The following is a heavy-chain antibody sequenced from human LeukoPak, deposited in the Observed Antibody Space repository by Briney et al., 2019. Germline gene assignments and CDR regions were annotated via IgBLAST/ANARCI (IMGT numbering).Heavy chain of an antibody. Sequence: PGGSLRLSCAASGFTFSNAWMNWVRQTPGKGLEWIGEINRGGSTNYNPSLKSRVTISVDTSKNQFSLRLNSVTAADTAVYYCARDLCYDSSGYCFDYWGQGTLVTVSS. CDR2: INRGGST. V-gene: IGHV4-34*01. J-gene: IGHJ4*02. D-gene: IGHD3-22*01. CDR1: GFTFSNAW. CDR3: ARDLCYDSSGYCFDY.